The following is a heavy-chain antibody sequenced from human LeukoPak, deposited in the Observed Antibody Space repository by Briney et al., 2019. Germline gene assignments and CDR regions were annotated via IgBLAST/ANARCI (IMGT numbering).Heavy chain of an antibody. CDR2: ISYDGSNK. CDR3: AKDRHDYGDYVDY. CDR1: GFTFSSYG. J-gene: IGHJ4*02. V-gene: IGHV3-30*18. Sequence: PGGSLRLSCAASGFTFSSYGIHWVRQAPGKGLEWVAVISYDGSNKYYADSVKGRFTISRDNSKNTLYLQMNSLRAEDTAVYYCAKDRHDYGDYVDYWGQATLVTVSS. D-gene: IGHD4-17*01.